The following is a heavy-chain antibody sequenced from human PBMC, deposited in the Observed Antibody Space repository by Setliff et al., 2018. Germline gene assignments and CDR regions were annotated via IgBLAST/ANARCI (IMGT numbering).Heavy chain of an antibody. D-gene: IGHD3-22*01. CDR3: ARAHTWSLPNDNSGYPGWFDP. Sequence: PSETLSLTCSVSGGSISSGGFYWSWIRQSAGRGLEWIGHFHTGGATDYNLSLKSRVTISLDSSKNQFSLKLSSVTAADTAVYYCARAHTWSLPNDNSGYPGWFDPWGQGTLVTVSS. V-gene: IGHV4-61*09. CDR1: GGSISSGGFY. CDR2: FHTGGAT. J-gene: IGHJ5*02.